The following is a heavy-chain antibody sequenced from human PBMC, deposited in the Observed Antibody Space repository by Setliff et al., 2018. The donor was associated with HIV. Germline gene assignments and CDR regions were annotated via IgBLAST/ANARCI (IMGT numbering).Heavy chain of an antibody. J-gene: IGHJ3*02. CDR1: GYSISSGYY. D-gene: IGHD1-1*01. CDR3: ARHLQAFDI. V-gene: IGHV4-38-2*01. Sequence: TSETLSLTCAVSGYSISSGYYWGWIRQPPGKGLEWVGSIFHSGGIYYNPSLKSRVTISGDTSKNKLSLKLTSVTAADTAVYYCARHLQAFDIWGRGTMVTVSS. CDR2: IFHSGGI.